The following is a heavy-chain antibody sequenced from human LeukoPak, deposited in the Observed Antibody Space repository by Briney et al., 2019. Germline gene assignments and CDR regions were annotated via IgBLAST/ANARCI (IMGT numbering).Heavy chain of an antibody. CDR3: ARDTYYYDSSGLDY. Sequence: GASVKVSCKASGGTFSSYAISWVRQAPGRGLEWMGRIIPILGIANYAQKFQGRVTITADKSTSTAYMELSSLRSEDTAVYYRARDTYYYDSSGLDYWGQGTLVTVSS. V-gene: IGHV1-69*04. CDR2: IIPILGIA. J-gene: IGHJ4*02. CDR1: GGTFSSYA. D-gene: IGHD3-22*01.